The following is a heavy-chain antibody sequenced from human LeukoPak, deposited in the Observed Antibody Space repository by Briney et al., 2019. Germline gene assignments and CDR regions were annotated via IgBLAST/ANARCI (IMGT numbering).Heavy chain of an antibody. J-gene: IGHJ4*02. CDR2: IDPIDSYT. CDR1: GYRFPSYW. V-gene: IGHV5-10-1*01. CDR3: ARARVDTAMADFDY. Sequence: GESLKIFCKASGYRFPSYWITWVRQMPGKGLEWMGGIDPIDSYTTYSPSFQGHVTISADKSIATVYLQWSSLKASDTAMYYCARARVDTAMADFDYWGQGTLVTVSS. D-gene: IGHD5-18*01.